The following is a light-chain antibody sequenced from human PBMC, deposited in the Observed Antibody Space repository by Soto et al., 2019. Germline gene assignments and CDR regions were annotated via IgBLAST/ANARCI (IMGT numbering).Light chain of an antibody. CDR2: DAS. V-gene: IGKV3-15*01. Sequence: EIIMPQSPAILSVSPGERATLSCRASQSVSIRLAWYQQKPGQAPRLLIYDASTRATGIPARFSGSGSGTEFTLTISSLQAEDFATYYCQQSYSTPITFGQGTRLEIK. CDR1: QSVSIR. J-gene: IGKJ5*01. CDR3: QQSYSTPIT.